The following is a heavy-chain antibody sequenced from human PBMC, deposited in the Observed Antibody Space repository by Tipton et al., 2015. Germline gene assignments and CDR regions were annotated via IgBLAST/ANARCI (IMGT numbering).Heavy chain of an antibody. CDR3: ARELVGATITAIDP. J-gene: IGHJ5*02. D-gene: IGHD1-26*01. CDR2: VFYTGST. CDR1: GGSISSEY. Sequence: TLSLTCTVSGGSISSEYWSWIRQPPGKGLECIGYVFYTGSTYYNPSLESRVIISVDTFENQFSLTLRSVTAADTAVYYCARELVGATITAIDPWGQGTLVTVSS. V-gene: IGHV4-59*01.